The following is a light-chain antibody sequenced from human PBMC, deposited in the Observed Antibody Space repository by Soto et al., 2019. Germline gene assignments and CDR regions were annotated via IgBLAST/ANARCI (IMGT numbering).Light chain of an antibody. CDR1: QNVLYKSNNEKS. CDR2: WAS. V-gene: IGKV4-1*01. CDR3: QHYDNTPPYT. Sequence: DIVMTQSPDSLAVSLGERATINCKSSQNVLYKSNNEKSLAWFQQKPAQPPKRLINWASTRKSGVPDRFTGSGSGSSFTLTISSLQAQDVAVYYCQHYDNTPPYTFGQGTRLEI. J-gene: IGKJ2*01.